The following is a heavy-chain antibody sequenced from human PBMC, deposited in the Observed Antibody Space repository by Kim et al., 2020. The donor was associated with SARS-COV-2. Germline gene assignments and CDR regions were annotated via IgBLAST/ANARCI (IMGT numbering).Heavy chain of an antibody. Sequence: GGSLRLSCAASGFTFGSYSMHWIRQAPGKGLEWVSSITSSSSSIYYADSMEGQSTISKEKAENSRFLQINIRGDEDTACNSCARGWDTAMVSGGYTCFDP. CDR3: ARGWDTAMVSGGYTCFDP. CDR1: GFTFGSYS. J-gene: IGHJ5*02. D-gene: IGHD5-18*01. V-gene: IGHV3-21*06. CDR2: ITSSSSSI.